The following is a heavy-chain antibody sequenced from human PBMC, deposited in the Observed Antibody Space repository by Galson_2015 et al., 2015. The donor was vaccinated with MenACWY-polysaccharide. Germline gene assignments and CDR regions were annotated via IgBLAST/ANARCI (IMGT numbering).Heavy chain of an antibody. CDR2: IDWNDGK. V-gene: IGHV2-70*04. CDR3: TRTAAAGQGYFDY. J-gene: IGHJ4*03. D-gene: IGHD6-13*01. CDR1: GFSLSTTGLR. Sequence: PALVKPTQTLTLTCTFSGFSLSTTGLRVSWIRQPPGKALEWLAHIDWNDGKFYSTSLKTRLTISKDTSRNQVVLTMSNMDPVDTATYYCTRTAAAGQGYFDYWGQGTQVTVSS.